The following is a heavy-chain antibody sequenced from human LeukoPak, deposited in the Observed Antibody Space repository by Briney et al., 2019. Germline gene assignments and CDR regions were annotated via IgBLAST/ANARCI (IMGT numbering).Heavy chain of an antibody. J-gene: IGHJ4*02. CDR2: INHSGST. V-gene: IGHV4-34*01. D-gene: IGHD1-26*01. Sequence: SETLSLTCAVYGGSFSGYYWSWIRQPPGKGLEWIGEINHSGSTNYNPSLKTRVTISVDTSKNQFSLKLSSVTAADTAVYYCARGRVGATGRSFDYWGQGTLVTVSS. CDR1: GGSFSGYY. CDR3: ARGRVGATGRSFDY.